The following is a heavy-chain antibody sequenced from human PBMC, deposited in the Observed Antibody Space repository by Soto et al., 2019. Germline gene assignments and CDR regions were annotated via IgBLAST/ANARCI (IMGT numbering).Heavy chain of an antibody. CDR2: INSDGNST. V-gene: IGHV3-74*01. D-gene: IGHD4-4*01. CDR3: ARGSNHFDY. J-gene: IGHJ4*02. CDR1: GFTFSPFW. Sequence: EVQLVESGGGLVQPGGSLRLSCAASGFTFSPFWMHWVRQVPGKGPVWVSRINSDGNSTSYADSVKGRFTVSRDNAKNTLYLQMNSLRAEDTAVYYCARGSNHFDYWGQGTLVTVSS.